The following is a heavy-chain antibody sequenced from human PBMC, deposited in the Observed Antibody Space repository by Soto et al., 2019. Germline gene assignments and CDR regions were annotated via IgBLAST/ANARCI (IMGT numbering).Heavy chain of an antibody. CDR1: GYTFTNND. D-gene: IGHD5-18*01. Sequence: AGVKVSCKASGYTFTNNDVSWVRQATGQGLEWMGWMNPGSGDTGYAQKFQGRVTMTMDISIATAYMELNSLTSEDTAIYYCARMESFGSLNWFDPWGQGTLVTVSS. V-gene: IGHV1-8*02. CDR2: MNPGSGDT. J-gene: IGHJ5*02. CDR3: ARMESFGSLNWFDP.